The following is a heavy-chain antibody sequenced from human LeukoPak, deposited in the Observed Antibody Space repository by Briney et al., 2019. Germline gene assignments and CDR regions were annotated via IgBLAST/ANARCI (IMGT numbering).Heavy chain of an antibody. CDR2: ISWNSGSI. Sequence: QPGGSLRLSCAASGFTFSSYAMSWVRQAPGKGLEWVSGISWNSGSIGYADSVKGRFTISRDNAKNSLYLQMNSLRAEDTALYYCAKDVASGPAALNFDYWGQGTLVTVSS. CDR1: GFTFSSYA. J-gene: IGHJ4*02. CDR3: AKDVASGPAALNFDY. V-gene: IGHV3-9*01. D-gene: IGHD2-2*01.